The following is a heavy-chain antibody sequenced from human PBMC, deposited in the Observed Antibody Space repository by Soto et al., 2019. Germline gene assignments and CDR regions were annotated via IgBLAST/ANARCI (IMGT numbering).Heavy chain of an antibody. CDR2: ISSSGDLK. D-gene: IGHD3-3*01. V-gene: IGHV3-48*02. CDR1: GFTFSPYS. J-gene: IGHJ4*02. CDR3: ARDRSTALGVVSPIDH. Sequence: EVQLVESGGGLVQPGGSLRLSCEASGFTFSPYSMNWVRQVPGKGLEWISYISSSGDLKYYAESVRGRFTISRDNFKNLLFLHMDSLRDDDTAMYFCARDRSTALGVVSPIDHWGQGTLVTVSS.